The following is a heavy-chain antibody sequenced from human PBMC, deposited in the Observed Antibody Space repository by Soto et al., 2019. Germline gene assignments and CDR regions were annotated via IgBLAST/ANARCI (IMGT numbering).Heavy chain of an antibody. CDR2: FDPEDGET. Sequence: ASVKVSCKVSGYTLTELSMHWVRQAPGKGLEWMGGFDPEDGETIYAQKFQGRVTMTEDTSTDTAYMELSSLRSEDTAVYYCATDKGTTGYTIFDYYYGMDVWGQGTKVTVSS. V-gene: IGHV1-24*01. D-gene: IGHD3-3*01. CDR3: ATDKGTTGYTIFDYYYGMDV. J-gene: IGHJ6*02. CDR1: GYTLTELS.